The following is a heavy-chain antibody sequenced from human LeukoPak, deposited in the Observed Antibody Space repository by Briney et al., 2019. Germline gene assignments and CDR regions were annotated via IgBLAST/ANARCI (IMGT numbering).Heavy chain of an antibody. CDR3: AELGITMIGGV. CDR2: ISGAGNTI. J-gene: IGHJ6*04. D-gene: IGHD3-10*02. Sequence: GGSLRLSCAASEFTFSDYYMSWIRQAPGEGLEWVSYISGAGNTIYYTDSVKGRFTISRDNAKNSLYLQMNSLRAEDTAVYYCAELGITMIGGVWGKGTTVTISS. V-gene: IGHV3-11*04. CDR1: EFTFSDYY.